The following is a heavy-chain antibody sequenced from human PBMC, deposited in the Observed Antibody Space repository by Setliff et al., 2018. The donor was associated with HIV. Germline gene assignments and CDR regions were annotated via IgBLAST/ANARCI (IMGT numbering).Heavy chain of an antibody. Sequence: TSETLSLTCAVYGGPSTDHYWNWIRQSPGMGLEWIAEIHHTGYINYNPSLRSRVSVSRDTSSNQFSLKLSSVTAADTAVYYCARDVWRGSGWYGLDYWGQGMLVTVSS. CDR2: IHHTGYI. V-gene: IGHV4-34*01. J-gene: IGHJ4*02. CDR3: ARDVWRGSGWYGLDY. CDR1: GGPSTDHY. D-gene: IGHD6-19*01.